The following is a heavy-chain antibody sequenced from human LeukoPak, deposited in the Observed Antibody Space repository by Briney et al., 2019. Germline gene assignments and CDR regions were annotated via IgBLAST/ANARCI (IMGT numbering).Heavy chain of an antibody. J-gene: IGHJ3*02. Sequence: RASVEVSCKASGYTFTSYYMHWVRQAPGQGLEWMGIINPSAGSTSYAQKFQGRVTMTRDTSTSTVYMELSSLRSEDTAVYFCARDKTCGGDCYSPHDAFDIWGQGTMVTVSS. CDR2: INPSAGST. D-gene: IGHD2-21*02. CDR3: ARDKTCGGDCYSPHDAFDI. V-gene: IGHV1-46*01. CDR1: GYTFTSYY.